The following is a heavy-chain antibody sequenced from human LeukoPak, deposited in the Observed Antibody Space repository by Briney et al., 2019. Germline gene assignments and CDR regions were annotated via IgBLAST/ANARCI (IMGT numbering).Heavy chain of an antibody. CDR1: GFTFSSYG. J-gene: IGHJ5*02. V-gene: IGHV3-23*01. D-gene: IGHD1-26*01. CDR3: AKKYSTGLDP. Sequence: GGSLRLSCAASGFTFSSYGMSWVRQAPGKGLEWVSTISGSGTNTYYADSVRGRFTISRDNSKNTLYLQMNSLRAEDTAIYYCAKKYSTGLDPWGQGTLVTVSS. CDR2: ISGSGTNT.